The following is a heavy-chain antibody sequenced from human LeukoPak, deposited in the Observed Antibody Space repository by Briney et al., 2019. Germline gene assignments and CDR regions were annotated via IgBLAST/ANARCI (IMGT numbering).Heavy chain of an antibody. CDR1: GFTFSSYW. J-gene: IGHJ4*02. V-gene: IGHV3-7*01. CDR2: IKQDGSEK. Sequence: PGGSLRLSCAASGFTFSSYWMSWVRQAPGKGLEWVANIKQDGSEKYYVDSVKGRFTISRDNAKNSLYLQMNGLRAEDTAVYYCARAAKARGYSSSWYEYYFDYWGQGTLVTVSS. CDR3: ARAAKARGYSSSWYEYYFDY. D-gene: IGHD6-13*01.